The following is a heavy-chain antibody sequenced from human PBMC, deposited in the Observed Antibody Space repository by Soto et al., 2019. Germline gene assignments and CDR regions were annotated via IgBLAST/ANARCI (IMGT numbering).Heavy chain of an antibody. V-gene: IGHV3-23*01. CDR2: ISGSGGST. D-gene: IGHD7-27*01. Sequence: EVQLLESGGDLVQPGGSLRLSCAASGFTFTIFAMSWVRQSPGKGLEWVSTISGSGGSTYYADAVKGRFTISRDNSMGTLYLQMKSLRVEDTAIYYCAKEVSLGSTVDLGYWGQGTLVTDSS. J-gene: IGHJ4*02. CDR1: GFTFTIFA. CDR3: AKEVSLGSTVDLGY.